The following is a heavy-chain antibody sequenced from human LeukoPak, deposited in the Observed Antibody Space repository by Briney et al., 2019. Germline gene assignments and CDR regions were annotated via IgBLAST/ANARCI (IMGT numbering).Heavy chain of an antibody. CDR1: VYTLTSYD. J-gene: IGHJ4*02. D-gene: IGHD3-10*01. CDR2: MNPNRGNT. CDR3: ARGRRSGTYYYGSGSYNGY. V-gene: IGHV1-8*01. Sequence: ASVKVSCKASVYTLTSYDINWVRQATGQELEWMGWMNPNRGNTGYAQKFQGRVTMTGNTSISTAYMELSSLRSEDTAVYDCARGRRSGTYYYGSGSYNGYWGQGTLVTVSS.